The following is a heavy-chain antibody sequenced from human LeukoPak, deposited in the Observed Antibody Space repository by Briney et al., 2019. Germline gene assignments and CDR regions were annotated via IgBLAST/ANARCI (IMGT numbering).Heavy chain of an antibody. CDR1: GGTFSSYA. D-gene: IGHD2-15*01. CDR2: IIPILGIT. J-gene: IGHJ1*01. V-gene: IGHV1-69*10. CDR3: AGGEGVIVYFQY. Sequence: SVKVSCKASGGTFSSYAISWVRQAPGQGLEWMGGIIPILGITNYAQKFQGRVTITADKSTSTAYMELSSLRSEDTAVYYCAGGEGVIVYFQYWGQGTLVTVSS.